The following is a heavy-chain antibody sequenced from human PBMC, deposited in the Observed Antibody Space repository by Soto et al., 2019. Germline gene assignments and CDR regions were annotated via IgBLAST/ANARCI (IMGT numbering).Heavy chain of an antibody. J-gene: IGHJ5*02. V-gene: IGHV3-30*03. CDR1: GFTFSNYG. D-gene: IGHD2-21*01. Sequence: QGQLVESGGGAGQPGRSLRLSCAGSGFTFSNYGLHWVRQAPGKGLEWVAVITYDGRNKYYAESVKGRFTISRHNADNTMYLEMKSLRPDDTAVYYCASEIARTVAASWGQGTLVPVSS. CDR2: ITYDGRNK. CDR3: ASEIARTVAAS.